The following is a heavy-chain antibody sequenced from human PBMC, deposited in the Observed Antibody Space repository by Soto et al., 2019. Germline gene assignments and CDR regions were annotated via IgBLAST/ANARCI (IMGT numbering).Heavy chain of an antibody. J-gene: IGHJ4*02. CDR1: GFIFSDHY. CDR2: VRKKLNSYTT. Sequence: GGSLRLSCAVSGFIFSDHYMDWVRQAPGKGLEWVGRVRKKLNSYTTEYAASVNGRFTVSRDDSKNSLFLQMNSLKIEDTAVYYCVRSPDGNCFDSWGQGSLVTVSS. V-gene: IGHV3-72*01. CDR3: VRSPDGNCFDS.